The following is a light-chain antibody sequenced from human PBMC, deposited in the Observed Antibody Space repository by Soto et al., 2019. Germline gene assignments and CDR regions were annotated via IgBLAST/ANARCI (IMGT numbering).Light chain of an antibody. CDR2: SNN. CDR3: AAWDDSLNGYV. CDR1: SSNIGSNT. Sequence: CVRPQPPSASGSPGQRVTISCSGSSSNIGSNTVNWYQQLPGTAPKLLIYSNNQRPSGVPDRFSGSKSGTSASLAISGLQSEDEADYYCAAWDDSLNGYVFGTGTKVTVL. J-gene: IGLJ1*01. V-gene: IGLV1-44*01.